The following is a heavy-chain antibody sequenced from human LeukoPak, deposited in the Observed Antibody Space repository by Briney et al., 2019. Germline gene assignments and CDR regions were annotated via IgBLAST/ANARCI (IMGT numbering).Heavy chain of an antibody. CDR2: INHSGST. V-gene: IGHV4-34*01. J-gene: IGHJ4*02. D-gene: IGHD3-10*01. CDR3: ARFGGKKALG. Sequence: PSETLSLTCAVYGGSFSGYYWSWIRQPPGKGMEWIGEINHSGSTNYNPSLKSRVTMSVDTSKNQFSLKLSSVTAADTAVYYCARFGGKKALGWGQGTLVTVSS. CDR1: GGSFSGYY.